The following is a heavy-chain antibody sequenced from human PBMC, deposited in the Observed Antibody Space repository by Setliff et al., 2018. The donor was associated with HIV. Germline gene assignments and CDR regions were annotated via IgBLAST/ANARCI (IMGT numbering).Heavy chain of an antibody. V-gene: IGHV3-15*01. CDR2: IKSKTDGGTT. J-gene: IGHJ4*02. CDR1: GFPFSGAW. D-gene: IGHD1-1*01. CDR3: ATLTTNWPDY. Sequence: GGSLRLSCAASGFPFSGAWMSWVRQAPGKGLEWVGQIKSKTDGGTTQIGTPVKGRFTISRDDSKNTLYLQMNTLKTEDTAVYYCATLTTNWPDYWGQGTLVTVSS.